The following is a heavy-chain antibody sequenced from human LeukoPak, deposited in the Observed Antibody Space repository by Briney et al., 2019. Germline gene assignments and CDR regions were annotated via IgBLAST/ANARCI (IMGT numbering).Heavy chain of an antibody. D-gene: IGHD3-16*01. CDR1: GGSISSYY. V-gene: IGHV4-59*08. J-gene: IGHJ3*02. CDR2: IYYSGST. Sequence: SETLSLTCTVSGGSISSYYWSWIRQPPGKGLEWIGYIYYSGSTNYNPSLKSRVTISVDTSKNQFSLKLSSVTAADTAVYYCARGGSYGNAFDIWGQGTMVTVSS. CDR3: ARGGSYGNAFDI.